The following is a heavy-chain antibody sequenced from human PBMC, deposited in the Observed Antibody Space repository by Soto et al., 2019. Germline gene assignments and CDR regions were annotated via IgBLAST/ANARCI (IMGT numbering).Heavy chain of an antibody. CDR2: IHYSGGT. V-gene: IGHV4-59*02. Sequence: SETLSLTCSVTGASVSSHSWSWIRQSPGKGLEWIGYIHYSGGTNYTPSLRSRVTISVETSKNQLSLNLTSLTAADTAVYYCARGGTSGSAVYNWFDPWGQGTLVTVSS. CDR1: GASVSSHS. J-gene: IGHJ5*02. CDR3: ARGGTSGSAVYNWFDP. D-gene: IGHD3-10*01.